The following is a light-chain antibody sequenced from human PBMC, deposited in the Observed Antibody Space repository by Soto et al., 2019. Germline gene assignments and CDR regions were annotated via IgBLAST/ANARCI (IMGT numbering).Light chain of an antibody. J-gene: IGLJ1*01. V-gene: IGLV2-14*01. Sequence: QSVLTQRASLSGSPGQSITISCTGTSSDVGGYNYVSWYQQHPGKAPKLMIYEVSNRPSGVSNRFSGSKSGNTASLTISGLQAEDEADYYCSSYTSSSTYVFGTGTKVTVL. CDR2: EVS. CDR1: SSDVGGYNY. CDR3: SSYTSSSTYV.